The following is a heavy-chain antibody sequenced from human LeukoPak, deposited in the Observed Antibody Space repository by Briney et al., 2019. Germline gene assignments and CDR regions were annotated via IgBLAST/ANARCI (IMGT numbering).Heavy chain of an antibody. D-gene: IGHD6-13*01. CDR2: IYYSGST. J-gene: IGHJ1*01. CDR3: ARSITSSWYGDFQH. CDR1: GGSISSYY. Sequence: SETLSLTCTVSGGSISSYYWSWIRQPPGKGLEWIGYIYYSGSTNYDPSLKSRVTISVDTSKNQFSLKLSSVTAADTAVYYCARSITSSWYGDFQHWGQGTLVTVSS. V-gene: IGHV4-59*01.